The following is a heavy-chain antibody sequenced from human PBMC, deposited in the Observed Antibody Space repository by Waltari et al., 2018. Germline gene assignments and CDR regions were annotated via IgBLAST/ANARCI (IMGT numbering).Heavy chain of an antibody. CDR1: GGSISSYY. V-gene: IGHV4-59*01. J-gene: IGHJ4*02. CDR3: ARYSYGQTYYFDY. Sequence: QVRLQESGPGLVKPSETLSLTCSVAGGSISSYYWSWIRQPPGKGLEWIGYISYSGNTNYNPSLKIRVTIWVDTSKNQFSLELTSVTAADTAVYYCARYSYGQTYYFDYWGQGTLVTVSS. CDR2: ISYSGNT. D-gene: IGHD5-18*01.